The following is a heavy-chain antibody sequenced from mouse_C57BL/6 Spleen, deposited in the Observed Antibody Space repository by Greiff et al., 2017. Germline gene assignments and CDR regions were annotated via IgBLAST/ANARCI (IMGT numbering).Heavy chain of an antibody. J-gene: IGHJ4*01. Sequence: VHVKQSGAELVKPGASVKLSCTASGFNIKDYYMHWVKQRTEQGLEWIGRIDPEDGETKYAPKFQGKATITADPSSNTAYLQLSSLTSEDTAVYYCASRGSSPYAMDYWGQGTSVTVSS. V-gene: IGHV14-2*01. CDR2: IDPEDGET. CDR3: ASRGSSPYAMDY. D-gene: IGHD1-1*01. CDR1: GFNIKDYY.